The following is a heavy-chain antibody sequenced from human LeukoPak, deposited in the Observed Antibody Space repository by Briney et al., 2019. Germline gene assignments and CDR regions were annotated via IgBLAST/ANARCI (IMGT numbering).Heavy chain of an antibody. D-gene: IGHD3-3*01. CDR3: ARVKSGYPRLTFDI. CDR1: GYTFTSYY. Sequence: GASVTVSFKASGYTFTSYYMHWVRQAPGQGREGMGIINPSGGSTSYAQKFQGRVTMTRDMSTSTVYMELSSLRSEDTAVYYCARVKSGYPRLTFDIWGQGTMVTVSS. CDR2: INPSGGST. J-gene: IGHJ3*02. V-gene: IGHV1-46*01.